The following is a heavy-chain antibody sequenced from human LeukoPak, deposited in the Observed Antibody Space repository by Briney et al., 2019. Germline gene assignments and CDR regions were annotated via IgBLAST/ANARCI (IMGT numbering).Heavy chain of an antibody. CDR3: ARDHRLRYFDWSDFDY. CDR1: GFTFSDYD. V-gene: IGHV3-11*06. D-gene: IGHD3-9*01. J-gene: IGHJ4*02. Sequence: GGSLRLSCAASGFTFSDYDMSWIRQAPGKGLEWISYISSSSFYTSYADSVKGRFTISRDNAKNSLYLQMNSLRAEDTAVYYCARDHRLRYFDWSDFDYWGQGTLVTVSS. CDR2: ISSSSFYT.